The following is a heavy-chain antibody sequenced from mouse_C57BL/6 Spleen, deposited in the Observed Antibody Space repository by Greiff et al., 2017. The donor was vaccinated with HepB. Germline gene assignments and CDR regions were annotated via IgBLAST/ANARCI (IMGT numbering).Heavy chain of an antibody. V-gene: IGHV1-61*01. CDR1: GYTFTSYW. CDR3: ARDGSSYDWYFDV. CDR2: IYPSDSET. J-gene: IGHJ1*03. Sequence: QVQLQQPGAELVRPGSSVKLSCKASGYTFTSYWMDWVKQRPGQGLEWIGNIYPSDSETHYNQKFKDKATVTVDKSSSQSYMQLSSLTSEDSAVYYCARDGSSYDWYFDVWGTGTTVTVSS. D-gene: IGHD1-1*01.